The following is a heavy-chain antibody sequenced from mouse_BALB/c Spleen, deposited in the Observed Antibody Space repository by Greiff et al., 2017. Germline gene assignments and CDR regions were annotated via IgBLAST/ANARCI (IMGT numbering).Heavy chain of an antibody. CDR3: GRGYYGSTWYLDV. D-gene: IGHD1-1*01. Sequence: EVQLQESGPELVKPGASVKISCTASGYSFTGYFMNWVKQSHGKSLEWIGRINPYNGDTFYNQKFKGKATLTVDKSSSTAHLELLSLTSEDSAVYYCGRGYYGSTWYLDVWGAGTTVTVSS. CDR2: INPYNGDT. CDR1: GYSFTGYF. J-gene: IGHJ1*01. V-gene: IGHV1-37*01.